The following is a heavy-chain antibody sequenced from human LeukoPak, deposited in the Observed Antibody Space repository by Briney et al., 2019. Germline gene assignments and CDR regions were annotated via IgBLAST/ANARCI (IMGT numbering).Heavy chain of an antibody. V-gene: IGHV3-7*01. CDR2: IRKDGSDK. J-gene: IGHJ4*02. CDR1: GFSFSSYW. D-gene: IGHD3-10*01. Sequence: GGSLRLSCVASGFSFSSYWMSWVRQAPGKGLEWVDNIRKDGSDKYYIDSVKGRFTISRDNAKNSLYVQMNNLRVEDTAVYYCVGGPGYWGQGTLVTVSS. CDR3: VGGPGY.